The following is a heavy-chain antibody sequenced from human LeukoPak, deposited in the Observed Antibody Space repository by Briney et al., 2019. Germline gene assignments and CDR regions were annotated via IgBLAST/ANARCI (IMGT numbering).Heavy chain of an antibody. D-gene: IGHD6-13*01. CDR1: GGSISSGDYY. J-gene: IGHJ5*02. CDR2: IYYSGGT. Sequence: PSETLSLTCTVSGGSISSGDYYWSWIRQPPGKGLEWIGYIYYSGGTYYNPSLKSRVTISVDTSKNQFSLKLSSVTAADTAVYYCARGIAAAGTVWFDPWGQGTLVTVSS. CDR3: ARGIAAAGTVWFDP. V-gene: IGHV4-30-4*01.